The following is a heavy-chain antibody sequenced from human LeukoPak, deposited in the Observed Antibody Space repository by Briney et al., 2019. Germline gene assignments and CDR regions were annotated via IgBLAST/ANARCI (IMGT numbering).Heavy chain of an antibody. Sequence: SETLSLTCTVSGGSISSYYWSWIRQPPGKGLEWIGYIYHSGSTYYNPSLKSRVTISVDRSKNQFSLKLSSVTAADTAVYYCARGGLDGDYGPLYYYYGMDVWGQGTTVTVSS. CDR2: IYHSGST. CDR3: ARGGLDGDYGPLYYYYGMDV. J-gene: IGHJ6*02. V-gene: IGHV4-59*12. CDR1: GGSISSYY. D-gene: IGHD4-17*01.